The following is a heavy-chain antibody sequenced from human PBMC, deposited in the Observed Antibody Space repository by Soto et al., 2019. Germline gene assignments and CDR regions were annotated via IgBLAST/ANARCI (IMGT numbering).Heavy chain of an antibody. D-gene: IGHD1-26*01. J-gene: IGHJ6*02. V-gene: IGHV3-30*18. CDR3: AKDHSGSSPFNGMDV. CDR2: ISYDGSNK. Sequence: LRLSCAASGFTFSSYGMHWVRQAPGKGLEWVAVISYDGSNKYYADSVKGRFTISRDNSKNTLYLQMNSLRAEDTAVYYCAKDHSGSSPFNGMDVWGQGTTVTVSS. CDR1: GFTFSSYG.